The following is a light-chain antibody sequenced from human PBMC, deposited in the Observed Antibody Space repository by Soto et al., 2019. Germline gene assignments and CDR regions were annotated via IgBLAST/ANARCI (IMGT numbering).Light chain of an antibody. V-gene: IGKV3-20*01. CDR2: GAS. Sequence: EIVLTQSPGALSLSPGERATLSCGASQSVSSSYLAWYQQKPGQAPRLLIYGASTRATGIPDRFSGSGSGTECTLTISRLEPEDFAVYYCQQYGSSPRSFGQGTKVEIK. CDR1: QSVSSSY. CDR3: QQYGSSPRS. J-gene: IGKJ1*01.